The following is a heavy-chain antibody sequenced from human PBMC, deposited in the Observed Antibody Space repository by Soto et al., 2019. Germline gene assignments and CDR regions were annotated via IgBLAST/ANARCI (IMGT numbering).Heavy chain of an antibody. Sequence: PGGSLILSCASSGFTVSGNYMSLVRQAPGKGLEWVSVIYSGGSTYYADSVKGRFTISRDNSKNTLYLQMNSLRAEDTAVYYCAREVPHHDGYYYYGMDVWGQGTTVTVSS. CDR3: AREVPHHDGYYYYGMDV. V-gene: IGHV3-53*01. D-gene: IGHD4-17*01. J-gene: IGHJ6*02. CDR1: GFTVSGNY. CDR2: IYSGGST.